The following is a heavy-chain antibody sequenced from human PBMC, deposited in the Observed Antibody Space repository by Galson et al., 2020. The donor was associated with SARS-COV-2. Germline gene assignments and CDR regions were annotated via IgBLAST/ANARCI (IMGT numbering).Heavy chain of an antibody. V-gene: IGHV1-2*02. Sequence: ASVKVSCKASGYTFTGYYLHWVRQAPGQGLEWVGWISPNSGGTNYAQKFQGRVTMTRDTSISTAYMELSRLRSDDTAVYYCARVPINQYDDSGYYYYFDYWGQGTQVTVSS. D-gene: IGHD3-22*01. CDR3: ARVPINQYDDSGYYYYFDY. CDR1: GYTFTGYY. CDR2: ISPNSGGT. J-gene: IGHJ4*02.